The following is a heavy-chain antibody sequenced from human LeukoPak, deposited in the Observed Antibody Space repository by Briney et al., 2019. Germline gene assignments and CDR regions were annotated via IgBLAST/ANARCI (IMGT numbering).Heavy chain of an antibody. V-gene: IGHV3-48*03. Sequence: PGGSLRLSCAAFGFTFSIYEMNWVRQAPGKGLEWVSYISNSGSTKYADSVRGGFTISRDNTKSSVYLQMNSVRVEDTAVYYCASLWKLPGGNWGQGTLVTVSS. CDR3: ASLWKLPGGN. CDR2: ISNSGST. D-gene: IGHD5-24*01. CDR1: GFTFSIYE. J-gene: IGHJ1*01.